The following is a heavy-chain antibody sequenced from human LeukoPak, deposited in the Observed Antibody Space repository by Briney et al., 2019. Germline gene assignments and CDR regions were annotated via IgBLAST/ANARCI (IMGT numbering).Heavy chain of an antibody. CDR1: GGSFSGYY. D-gene: IGHD6-13*01. V-gene: IGHV4-34*01. CDR3: ARPRAGSWYYFDC. Sequence: PSETLSLTCAVYGGSFSGYYWSWIRQPPGKGLEWIGEINHSGSTNYNPSLKSRVTISVDTSKNQFSLKLSSVTAADTAVYYCARPRAGSWYYFDCWGQGTLVTVSS. J-gene: IGHJ4*02. CDR2: INHSGST.